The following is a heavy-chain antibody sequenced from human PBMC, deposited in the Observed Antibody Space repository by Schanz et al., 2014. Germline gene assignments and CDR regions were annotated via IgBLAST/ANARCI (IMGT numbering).Heavy chain of an antibody. CDR2: IKSKTDGGTT. D-gene: IGHD2-15*01. CDR1: GFTLSNAW. J-gene: IGHJ4*02. CDR3: TSAVRATFGYFAY. Sequence: EVHLVESGGGLVKPGGSLRLSCAASGFTLSNAWMSWVRQAPGKGVEWVGSIKSKTDGGTTDFAAPVKGRFSISRDDSKNTLYLQMNSLKTEDTAVYYCTSAVRATFGYFAYWGQGTLLVTVSS. V-gene: IGHV3-15*01.